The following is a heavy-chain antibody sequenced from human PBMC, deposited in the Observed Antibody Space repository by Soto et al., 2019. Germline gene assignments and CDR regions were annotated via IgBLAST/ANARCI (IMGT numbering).Heavy chain of an antibody. Sequence: HVQLQQWGAGVLKPSETLSLTCAGYGGSFSGYYWSWIRQPPGKGPEWIGEINHSGSTNYNPSRKSRVTRSVDTSKNQSSLKLSSVTAADTAVYYCARVVRGSSYWCQGTLVTVSS. V-gene: IGHV4-34*01. J-gene: IGHJ4*02. CDR2: INHSGST. CDR1: GGSFSGYY. CDR3: ARVVRGSSY. D-gene: IGHD3-10*01.